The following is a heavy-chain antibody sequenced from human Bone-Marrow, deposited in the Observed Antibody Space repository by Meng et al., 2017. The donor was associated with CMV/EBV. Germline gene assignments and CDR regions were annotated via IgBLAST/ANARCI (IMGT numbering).Heavy chain of an antibody. D-gene: IGHD2-2*01. CDR2: FDPEDGET. V-gene: IGHV1-24*01. CDR3: ATDKDCSSTSCYARGAFDI. J-gene: IGHJ3*02. Sequence: ASVKVSCKVSGYTLTELSMHWVRQAPGKGLEWMGGFDPEDGETIYAQKFQGRVTMTEDTSTDTAYMELSSLRSEDTAVYYCATDKDCSSTSCYARGAFDIWGQGTMVTV. CDR1: GYTLTELS.